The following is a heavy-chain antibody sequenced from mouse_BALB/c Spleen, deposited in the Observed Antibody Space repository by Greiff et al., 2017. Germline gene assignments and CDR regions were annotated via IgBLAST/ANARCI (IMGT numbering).Heavy chain of an antibody. CDR2: IWSGGST. V-gene: IGHV2-2*02. Sequence: QVQLQQSGPGLVQPSQSLSITCTASGFSLTSYGVHWVRQSPGKGLEWLGVIWSGGSTDYNTAFITRLSISKDNSKSQVFFKMISLQANDTAIYYCARYGDSVGLYAMDYWGQGTSVTVSS. CDR1: GFSLTSYG. CDR3: ARYGDSVGLYAMDY. J-gene: IGHJ4*01. D-gene: IGHD2-13*01.